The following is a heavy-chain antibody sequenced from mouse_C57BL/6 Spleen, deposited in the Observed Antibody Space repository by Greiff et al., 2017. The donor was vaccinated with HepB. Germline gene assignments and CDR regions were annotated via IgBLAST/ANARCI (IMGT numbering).Heavy chain of an antibody. CDR2: ISSGSSTI. Sequence: EVKLVESGGGLVKPGGSLKLSCAASGFTFSDYGMHWVRQAPEKGLEWVAYISSGSSTIYYADTVKGRITISRDNAKNTLFLQMTSLRSEDTAMYYCARGGYDAWLAYWGQGTLVTVSA. J-gene: IGHJ3*01. CDR1: GFTFSDYG. V-gene: IGHV5-17*01. D-gene: IGHD2-2*01. CDR3: ARGGYDAWLAY.